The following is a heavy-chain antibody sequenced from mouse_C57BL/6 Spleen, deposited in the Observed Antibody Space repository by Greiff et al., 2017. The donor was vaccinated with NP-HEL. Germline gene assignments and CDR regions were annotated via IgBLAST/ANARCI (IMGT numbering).Heavy chain of an antibody. CDR3: ARNYGSSRALHWYFDV. CDR2: IDPSDSYT. Sequence: VQLQQSGAELVMPGASVKLSCKASGYTFTSYWMHWVKQRPGQGLEWIGEIDPSDSYTNYNQKFKGKSTLTVDKSSSTAYMQLSSLTSEDSAVYYCARNYGSSRALHWYFDVWGTGTTVTVSS. CDR1: GYTFTSYW. D-gene: IGHD1-1*01. J-gene: IGHJ1*03. V-gene: IGHV1-69*01.